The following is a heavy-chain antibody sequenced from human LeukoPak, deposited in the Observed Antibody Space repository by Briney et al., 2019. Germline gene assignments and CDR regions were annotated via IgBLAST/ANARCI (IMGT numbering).Heavy chain of an antibody. CDR3: AKESDGDPAY. J-gene: IGHJ4*02. D-gene: IGHD4-17*01. CDR1: GFTFSSYA. V-gene: IGHV3-30*04. Sequence: GGSLRLSCAASGFTFSSYAMHWVRQAPGKGLEWVAVISYDGSNKYYADSVKGRFTISRDNSKNTLYLQMNSLRAEDTAVYYCAKESDGDPAYWGQGTLVTVSS. CDR2: ISYDGSNK.